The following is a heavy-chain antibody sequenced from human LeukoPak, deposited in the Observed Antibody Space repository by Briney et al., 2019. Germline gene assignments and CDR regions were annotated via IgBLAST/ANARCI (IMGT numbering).Heavy chain of an antibody. D-gene: IGHD4-23*01. CDR1: GGSISSYY. Sequence: SETLSLTCTVSGGSISSYYWSWIRQPAGKGLEWIGRIYTSGSTNYNPSLKSRVTMSVDTSKNQFSLKLSSVTAADAAVYYCASSSPGVVIAPFDYWGQGTLVIVSS. V-gene: IGHV4-4*07. J-gene: IGHJ4*02. CDR2: IYTSGST. CDR3: ASSSPGVVIAPFDY.